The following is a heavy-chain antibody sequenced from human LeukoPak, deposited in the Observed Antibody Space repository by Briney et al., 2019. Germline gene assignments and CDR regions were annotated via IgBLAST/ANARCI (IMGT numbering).Heavy chain of an antibody. CDR1: GGSISSYY. D-gene: IGHD6-19*01. CDR3: ASVRAAVAGFDY. CDR2: IYYSGST. J-gene: IGHJ4*02. Sequence: PSETLSLSCAVSGGSISSYYRGWIRQPPGKGLEWIGYIYYSGSTNYNPSLKSRVTISVDTSKNQLSLKLSSVTAADTAVYYCASVRAAVAGFDYWGQGTLVTVSS. V-gene: IGHV4-59*01.